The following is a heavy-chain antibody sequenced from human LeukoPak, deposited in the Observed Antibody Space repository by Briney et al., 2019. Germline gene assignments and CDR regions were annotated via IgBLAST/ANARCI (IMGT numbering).Heavy chain of an antibody. CDR1: GFSFSNHG. V-gene: IGHV3-30*03. CDR3: AREATWGQWYFDH. J-gene: IGHJ4*02. CDR2: IASDGGAK. Sequence: GGSLRLSCVASGFSFSNHGMHWVRQAPGKGLEWVSVIASDGGAKFYADSVKGRFTLSRDNPKNMFFLQMNLLTIDDTAIYYCAREATWGQWYFDHWGQGTPVTVSS. D-gene: IGHD6-19*01.